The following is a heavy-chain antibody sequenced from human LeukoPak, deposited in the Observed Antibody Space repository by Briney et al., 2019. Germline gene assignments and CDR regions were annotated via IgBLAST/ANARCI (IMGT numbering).Heavy chain of an antibody. Sequence: GGSLRLSCAASGFTFSRSGMHWVRQAPGKGLEGVTVISYDGSKKDYADSVKGRFTISRDNSKNTLYLQMNSLRAEDTAVYYCAKDKSSTWSFDYWGQGTLVTVSS. CDR3: AKDKSSTWSFDY. CDR2: ISYDGSKK. CDR1: GFTFSRSG. J-gene: IGHJ4*02. D-gene: IGHD6-13*01. V-gene: IGHV3-30*18.